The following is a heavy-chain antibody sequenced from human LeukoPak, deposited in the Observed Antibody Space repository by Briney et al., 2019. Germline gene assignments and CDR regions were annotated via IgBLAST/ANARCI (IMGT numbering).Heavy chain of an antibody. CDR2: ISITSTHI. J-gene: IGHJ3*02. V-gene: IGHV3-21*01. D-gene: IGHD2/OR15-2a*01. Sequence: GGSLRLSCAASGFTFSTYAMNWVRQAPGKGLEWVPSISITSTHIYYAASVRGRFTISRDNAKNSLNLQMNSLRAEDTALYYCARGDTSLQRNDALDIWGQGTMVSVSS. CDR1: GFTFSTYA. CDR3: ARGDTSLQRNDALDI.